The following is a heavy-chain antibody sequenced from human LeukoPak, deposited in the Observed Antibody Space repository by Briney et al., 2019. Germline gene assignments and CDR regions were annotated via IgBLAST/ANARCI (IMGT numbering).Heavy chain of an antibody. D-gene: IGHD6-6*01. V-gene: IGHV3-30*04. CDR2: ISYDGTNK. Sequence: GRSLRLSCAASGFTFRSYAMHWVRQAPGKGLEWVAVISYDGTNKYYADSVKGRFTISRDNSKNTLYLQMNSLRAEDTAVYYCARDGRKQLVVDYWGQGTLVTFSS. CDR3: ARDGRKQLVVDY. CDR1: GFTFRSYA. J-gene: IGHJ4*02.